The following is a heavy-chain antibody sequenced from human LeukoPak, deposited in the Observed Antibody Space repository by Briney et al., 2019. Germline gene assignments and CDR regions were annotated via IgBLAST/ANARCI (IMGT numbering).Heavy chain of an antibody. Sequence: GASVKVSCKASGYTFTSYGISWVRQAPGQGLEWMGWISAYNGNTNYAQKLQGRVTMTTDTSTSTAYMELRSLRSVDTAVYYCARGRYSYDSSGYLDYWGQGTLVTVSS. D-gene: IGHD3-22*01. CDR2: ISAYNGNT. CDR1: GYTFTSYG. CDR3: ARGRYSYDSSGYLDY. J-gene: IGHJ4*02. V-gene: IGHV1-18*01.